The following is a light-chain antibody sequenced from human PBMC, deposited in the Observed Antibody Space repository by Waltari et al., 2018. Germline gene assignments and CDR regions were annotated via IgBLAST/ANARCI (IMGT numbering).Light chain of an antibody. CDR3: QQRYTWPLA. J-gene: IGKJ4*01. V-gene: IGKV3-11*01. Sequence: EIVLTQSPATLSLSPGQSAALSCRASQTISTSLAWYQQKPGQPPRLVIYDASTRATDIPARFSGSGSETDFTLTISSLEAEDFAVYYCQQRYTWPLAFGGGTTVEIK. CDR1: QTISTS. CDR2: DAS.